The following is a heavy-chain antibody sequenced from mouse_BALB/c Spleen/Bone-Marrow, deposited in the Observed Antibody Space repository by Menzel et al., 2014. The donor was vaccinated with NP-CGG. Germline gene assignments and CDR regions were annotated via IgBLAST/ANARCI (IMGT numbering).Heavy chain of an antibody. D-gene: IGHD3-3*01. CDR3: SKGTYAMDS. V-gene: IGHV3-1*02. CDR2: IHYSGST. CDR1: GYSISSGYT. Sequence: EVMLVDSGPDLVRPSQSLSLTCTVTGYSISSGYTWHWIRQFPGNTLEWMGYIHYSGSTNYNPSLKSRISITRDTSKNQFFLQLNSVTTEDTATYFCSKGTYAMDSWGQGASVTVSS. J-gene: IGHJ4*01.